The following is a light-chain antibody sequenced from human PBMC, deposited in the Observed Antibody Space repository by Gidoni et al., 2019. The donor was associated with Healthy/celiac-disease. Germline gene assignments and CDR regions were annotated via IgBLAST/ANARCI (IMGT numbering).Light chain of an antibody. J-gene: IGKJ3*01. CDR3: QQYDDLPPYFT. V-gene: IGKV1-33*01. CDR2: DAS. Sequence: IQMTQPPSSLSASVGDRVTITCQASQDISNYLNWYQQKPGKAPKLLIYDASNLETGVPSRFSGSRSGTDFTFTISSLQPEEIATYYCQQYDDLPPYFTFXPXTKVDIK. CDR1: QDISNY.